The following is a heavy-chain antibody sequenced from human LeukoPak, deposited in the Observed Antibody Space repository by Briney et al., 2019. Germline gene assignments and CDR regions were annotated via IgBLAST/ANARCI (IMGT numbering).Heavy chain of an antibody. CDR1: GGSISSGGYS. Sequence: PSQTLSLTCAVSGGSISSGGYSWSWIRQPPGKGLEWIGYIYHSGSTYYNPSLKSRVTISVDTSKNQFSLKLSSVTAADTAVCYCARSGGGLGEFDYWGQGTLVTVSS. CDR3: ARSGGGLGEFDY. CDR2: IYHSGST. J-gene: IGHJ4*02. V-gene: IGHV4-30-2*01. D-gene: IGHD1-26*01.